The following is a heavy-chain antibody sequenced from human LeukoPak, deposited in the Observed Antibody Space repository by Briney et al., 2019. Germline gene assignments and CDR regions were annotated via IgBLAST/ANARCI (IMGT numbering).Heavy chain of an antibody. J-gene: IGHJ4*02. CDR3: ARDRHYYGSGSYGFDY. CDR1: GGSFSGYY. D-gene: IGHD3-10*01. CDR2: INHSGST. Sequence: PSETLSLTCAVYGGSFSGYYWSWIRQPPGKGLEWIGEINHSGSTNYNPSLKSRVTISVDTSKNQFSLKLSSVTAEDTAVYYCARDRHYYGSGSYGFDYWGQGTLVTVSS. V-gene: IGHV4-34*01.